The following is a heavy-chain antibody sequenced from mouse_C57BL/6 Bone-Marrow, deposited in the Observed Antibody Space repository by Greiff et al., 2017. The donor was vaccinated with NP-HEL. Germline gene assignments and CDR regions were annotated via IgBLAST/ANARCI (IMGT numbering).Heavy chain of an antibody. D-gene: IGHD1-1*01. V-gene: IGHV2-2*01. Sequence: QVQLKQSGPGLVQPSQSLSITCTVSGFSLTSYGVHWVRQSPGKGLEWLGVVWSGGSTDYNAAFISRLSISKDNSKSQVFFKMNSLQADDTAIYYCARNSPFTTVVAYYFDYWGQGTTLTVSS. CDR3: ARNSPFTTVVAYYFDY. CDR2: VWSGGST. CDR1: GFSLTSYG. J-gene: IGHJ2*01.